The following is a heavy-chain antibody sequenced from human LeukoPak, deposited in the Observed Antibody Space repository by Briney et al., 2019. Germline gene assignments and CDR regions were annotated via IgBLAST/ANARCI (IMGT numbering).Heavy chain of an antibody. J-gene: IGHJ6*03. CDR3: GRDVRSIAGRRGGYYYYYMDV. V-gene: IGHV4-61*01. CDR1: GGSLTSGSYY. CDR2: INYSGST. Sequence: PSETLSLTCTVSGGSLTSGSYYWSWIRQPPGKGLEWTGFINYSGSTNYNPSLKSRVIISMDTSKNQFSLKLSSVTAADTAVYYCGRDVRSIAGRRGGYYYYYMDVWGNGTTVTVSS. D-gene: IGHD6-6*01.